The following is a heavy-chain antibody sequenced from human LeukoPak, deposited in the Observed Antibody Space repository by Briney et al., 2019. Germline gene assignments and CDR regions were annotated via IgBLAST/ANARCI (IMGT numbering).Heavy chain of an antibody. CDR2: ISSSSSTI. CDR1: GFTFSSYA. Sequence: GGSLRLSCAASGFTFSSYAMHWVRQAPGKGLEWVSYISSSSSTIYYADSVKSRFTISRDNAKNSLYLQMNSLRAEDTAVYYCARPGYSSSWELDYWGQGTLVTVSS. J-gene: IGHJ4*02. D-gene: IGHD6-13*01. V-gene: IGHV3-48*01. CDR3: ARPGYSSSWELDY.